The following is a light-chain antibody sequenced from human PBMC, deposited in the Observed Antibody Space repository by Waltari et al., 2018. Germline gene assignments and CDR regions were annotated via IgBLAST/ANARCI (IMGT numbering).Light chain of an antibody. V-gene: IGLV2-8*01. CDR2: GVT. CDR1: SRDIGYYNY. Sequence: QSALTQPLSASGSPGPSVTISCTGTSRDIGYYNYVSWYQQHPGKAPKLMIYGVTDRPSGVPDRFSGSKSGNTASLTVSGLQAEDEADYYCSSYAGNNNFVFGTGTKVTVL. CDR3: SSYAGNNNFV. J-gene: IGLJ1*01.